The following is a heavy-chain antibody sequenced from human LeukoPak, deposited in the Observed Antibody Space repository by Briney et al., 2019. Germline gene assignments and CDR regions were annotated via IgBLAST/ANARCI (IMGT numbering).Heavy chain of an antibody. CDR3: TGASAMY. V-gene: IGHV3-73*01. Sequence: GGSLKLSCATSGFDFSDSSMRWVRQASGNGLEWVACIRRKGNTSAPASAASGKGRFSISRDDSKNTAYLQMKSLKSQGTAFYYSTGASAMYWGQGTLVTVSS. J-gene: IGHJ4*01. CDR1: GFDFSDSS. CDR2: IRRKGNTSAP.